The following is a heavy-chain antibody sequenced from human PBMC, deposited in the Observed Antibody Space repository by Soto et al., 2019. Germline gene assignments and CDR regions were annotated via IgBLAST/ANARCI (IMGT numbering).Heavy chain of an antibody. J-gene: IGHJ5*02. V-gene: IGHV4-30-2*01. Sequence: QLQLQESGSGLVRPSETLSLTCTVSGGSISSGGDSCSWIRQAPGKGLEWIGYIYHRGSAIYNPFLTGRVTMSADRSKNHFSLRLNSVTAADTAVYYCARAQIPHWFDPWGQGILVTVSP. CDR1: GGSISSGGDS. D-gene: IGHD2-21*01. CDR2: IYHRGSA. CDR3: ARAQIPHWFDP.